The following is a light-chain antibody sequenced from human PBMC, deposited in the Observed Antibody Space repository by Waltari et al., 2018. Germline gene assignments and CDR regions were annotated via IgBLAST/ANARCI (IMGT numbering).Light chain of an antibody. V-gene: IGKV1-8*01. CDR3: QQYYSYPRT. CDR1: QGISSY. J-gene: IGKJ1*01. CDR2: AAS. Sequence: AIRITQSPSSLPASTGDRVTITCRASQGISSYLACYQQKPGKDPKLLIYAASTLQSGVPSRFSGSGSGTDFTLTISCLQSEDFATYYCQQYYSYPRTFGQGTKVEIK.